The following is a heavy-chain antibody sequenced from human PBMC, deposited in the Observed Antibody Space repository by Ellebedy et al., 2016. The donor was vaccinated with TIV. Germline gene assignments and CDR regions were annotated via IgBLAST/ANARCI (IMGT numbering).Heavy chain of an antibody. CDR2: IKQDGSEK. Sequence: GGSLRLXXAASGFTLSSYWMSWLRQAPGKGLEWVANIKQDGSEKYYVGSVKGRFTISRDNAKNSLYLQMNSLRAEDTAVYYCGRAMDVWGKGTTVTVSS. CDR3: GRAMDV. CDR1: GFTLSSYW. V-gene: IGHV3-7*01. J-gene: IGHJ6*04.